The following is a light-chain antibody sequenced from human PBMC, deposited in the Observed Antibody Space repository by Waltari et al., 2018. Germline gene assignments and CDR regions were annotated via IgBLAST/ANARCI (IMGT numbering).Light chain of an antibody. J-gene: IGKJ3*01. Sequence: DIQMTQSPSTLSASVGDRVTINCRASQSISVWLAWYQQKPGKAPNPLIYKASSLESGVPSRFSGSGSGTEFTLTISSLQPDDFASYYCQQYNSYSFTFGPGTKVDIK. CDR3: QQYNSYSFT. CDR2: KAS. V-gene: IGKV1-5*03. CDR1: QSISVW.